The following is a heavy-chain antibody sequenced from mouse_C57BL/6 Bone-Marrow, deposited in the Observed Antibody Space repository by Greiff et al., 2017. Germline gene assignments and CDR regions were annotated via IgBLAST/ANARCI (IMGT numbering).Heavy chain of an antibody. CDR1: GFTFSDYG. J-gene: IGHJ1*03. CDR2: ISNLAYSI. V-gene: IGHV5-15*01. Sequence: DVMLVESGGGLVQPGGSLKLSCAASGFTFSDYGMAWVRQAPRKGPEWVAFISNLAYSIYYADTVTGRFTSSRENAKNTLYLEMSSLRYEDTAMYYCARGLGYFDVWGTGTTVTVSS. CDR3: ARGLGYFDV. D-gene: IGHD3-3*01.